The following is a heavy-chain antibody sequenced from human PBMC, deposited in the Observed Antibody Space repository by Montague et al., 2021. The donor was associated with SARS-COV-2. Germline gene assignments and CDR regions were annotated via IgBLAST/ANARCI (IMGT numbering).Heavy chain of an antibody. V-gene: IGHV4-59*01. CDR1: GGSISSYY. CDR3: ARGSGWMGNAFDI. J-gene: IGHJ3*02. CDR2: IYYSGST. D-gene: IGHD6-19*01. Sequence: SETLSLTCTVSGGSISSYYWSWIRQPPVKGLEWIGYIYYSGSTNYNPSLKSRVTISVDTSKNQFSLKLSSVTAADTAVYYCARGSGWMGNAFDIWGRGTMVTVSS.